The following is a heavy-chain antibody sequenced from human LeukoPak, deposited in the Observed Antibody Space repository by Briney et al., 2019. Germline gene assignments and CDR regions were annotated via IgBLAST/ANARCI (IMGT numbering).Heavy chain of an antibody. CDR2: IYSGGST. J-gene: IGHJ5*02. CDR1: GFTVNYNY. D-gene: IGHD4-23*01. Sequence: GGSMRLSCAASGFTVNYNYMSWVRQAPGKGLEWVSVIYSGGSTYYADSVKGRFTISRDDSKNTVYLQMNSLRAEDTAVYYCARVKVATTYWFDPWGQGTLVTVSS. V-gene: IGHV3-66*01. CDR3: ARVKVATTYWFDP.